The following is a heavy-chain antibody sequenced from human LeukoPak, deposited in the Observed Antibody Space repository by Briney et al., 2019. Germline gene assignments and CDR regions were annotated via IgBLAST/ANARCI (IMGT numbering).Heavy chain of an antibody. J-gene: IGHJ4*02. D-gene: IGHD4-23*01. CDR1: GYTFTGYY. CDR3: ARGRTGFDAVVTESGDY. V-gene: IGHV1-2*02. CDR2: INPNSGGT. Sequence: ASVKVSCKASGYTFTGYYMHWVRQAPGQGLEWMGWINPNSGGTNYAQKFQGRVTMTRDASISTAYMELSRLRSDDTAVYYCARGRTGFDAVVTESGDYWGQGALVTVSS.